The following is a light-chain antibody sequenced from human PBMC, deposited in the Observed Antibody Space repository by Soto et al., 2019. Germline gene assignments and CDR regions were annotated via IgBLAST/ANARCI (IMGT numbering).Light chain of an antibody. CDR2: EVT. CDR1: SSDVGAYNL. CDR3: ASLTTTNFV. J-gene: IGLJ7*01. Sequence: QSVLTQPASVSGSPGQSITISCTGTSSDVGAYNLVSWYQHLPDKAPKLIISEVTNRPSGVSDRFSGSKSGNTASLTISGLQAEDEADYYCASLTTTNFVFGSGTQLTVL. V-gene: IGLV2-14*01.